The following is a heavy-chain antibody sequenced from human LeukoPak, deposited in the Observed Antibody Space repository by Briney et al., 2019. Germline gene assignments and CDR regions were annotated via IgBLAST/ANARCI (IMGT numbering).Heavy chain of an antibody. V-gene: IGHV4-4*02. J-gene: IGHJ3*02. D-gene: IGHD3-22*01. CDR2: IYHSGST. CDR1: GGSISSSNW. CDR3: AGVNGGYYDSSGYYVGAFDI. Sequence: PSETLSLTCAVSGGSISSSNWWSWVRQPPGKGLEWIGEIYHSGSTSYNPSLKSRVTISVDKSKNQFSLKLSSVTAADTAVYYCAGVNGGYYDSSGYYVGAFDIWGQGTMVTVSS.